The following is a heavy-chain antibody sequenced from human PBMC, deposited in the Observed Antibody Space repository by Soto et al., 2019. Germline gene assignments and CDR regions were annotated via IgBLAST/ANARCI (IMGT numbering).Heavy chain of an antibody. J-gene: IGHJ6*02. Sequence: QVQLQQSGPGLVKPSQTLSLTCTVSGDSICSDYYHWTWIRQSPGKGLEWIGYIHHSGSILYNPSVKSRVNISEDTSKNQFSLHPTSVTAADTAVYFCAREDDGGDSLDVWGQGTTVTVSS. V-gene: IGHV4-30-4*08. D-gene: IGHD2-21*02. CDR1: GDSICSDYYH. CDR3: AREDDGGDSLDV. CDR2: IHHSGSI.